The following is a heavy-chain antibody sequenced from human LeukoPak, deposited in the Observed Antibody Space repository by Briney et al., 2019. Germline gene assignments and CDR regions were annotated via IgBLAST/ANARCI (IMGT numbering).Heavy chain of an antibody. CDR3: ARHTIGWGGFDY. Sequence: SETLSLTCTVSGGSISSSSYYWGWIRQPPGKGLEWIGSIYYSGSTYYNPSLKSRVTISVDTSKNQFSLKLSSVTAADTAVYYCARHTIGWGGFDYWGQGTLVTVSS. CDR1: GGSISSSSYY. CDR2: IYYSGST. V-gene: IGHV4-39*01. J-gene: IGHJ4*02. D-gene: IGHD3-16*01.